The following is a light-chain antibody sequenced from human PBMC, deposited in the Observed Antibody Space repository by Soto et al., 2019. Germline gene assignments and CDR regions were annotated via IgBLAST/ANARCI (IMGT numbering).Light chain of an antibody. CDR3: LQFDISPLYT. CDR1: QSITNY. Sequence: EIVLTQSPATLSLSPGERATLSCRASQSITNYLGWYQQKPGQAPRLLIYATSNRATGIPARFSGSGSGTDFSLTISRLEPEDFAVYYCLQFDISPLYTFGQGTKVDIK. CDR2: ATS. V-gene: IGKV3-20*01. J-gene: IGKJ2*01.